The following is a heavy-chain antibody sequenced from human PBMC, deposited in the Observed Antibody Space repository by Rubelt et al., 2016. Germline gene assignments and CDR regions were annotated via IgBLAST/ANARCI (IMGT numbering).Heavy chain of an antibody. CDR2: IYYSGST. CDR1: GGSISSSSYY. V-gene: IGHV4-39*01. CDR3: ARAYWYSGGYYFDY. Sequence: QLQLQESGPGLVKPSETLSLTCTVSGGSISSSSYYWGWIRQPPGKGLEWIGSIYYSGSTYYNPSLKSRVTISVDTSKNQFSLKLSSVTAADTAVYYCARAYWYSGGYYFDYWGQGTLVTVSS. D-gene: IGHD1-26*01. J-gene: IGHJ4*02.